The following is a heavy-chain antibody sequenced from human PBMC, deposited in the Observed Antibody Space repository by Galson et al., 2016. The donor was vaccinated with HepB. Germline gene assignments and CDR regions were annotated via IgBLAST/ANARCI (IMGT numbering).Heavy chain of an antibody. CDR3: AKDRLSGHGDYSWGIFDI. Sequence: SLRLSCAASGFTFSSYAMSWGRQAPGKGLEWVSGISASGGSKTYADSVRGRFIISRDNSNNKLFLQMNSLTTEDTAIYFCAKDRLSGHGDYSWGIFDIWGRGTEVTVSS. V-gene: IGHV3-23*01. CDR2: ISASGGSK. D-gene: IGHD4-17*01. CDR1: GFTFSSYA. J-gene: IGHJ3*02.